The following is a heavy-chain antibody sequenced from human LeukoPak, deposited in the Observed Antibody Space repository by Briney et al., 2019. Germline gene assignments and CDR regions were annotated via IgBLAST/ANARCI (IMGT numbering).Heavy chain of an antibody. D-gene: IGHD5-24*01. V-gene: IGHV4-34*01. CDR2: INHSGST. J-gene: IGHJ5*02. Sequence: SETLSLTCAVYGGSFSGYYWSGIRQPPGKGLEWIGEINHSGSTNYNPSLKSRVTISVDTSKNQFSLKLSSVTAADTAVYYCARPAGRWLQLSWFEPWGQGTLVTVSS. CDR3: ARPAGRWLQLSWFEP. CDR1: GGSFSGYY.